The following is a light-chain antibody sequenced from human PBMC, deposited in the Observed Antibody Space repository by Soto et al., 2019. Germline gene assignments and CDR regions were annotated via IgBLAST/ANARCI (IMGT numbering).Light chain of an antibody. V-gene: IGKV3-20*01. CDR3: QQYAPSPAIT. Sequence: ETVLTQSPGTLSLSPGERATLSCRASQSVSGNYLVWYQQKPGQAPRLLISGVSTRATGIPDRFSGSGSETDFTLTIRRLEPEDVAVYYCQQYAPSPAITFGQETRVEIK. J-gene: IGKJ5*01. CDR1: QSVSGNY. CDR2: GVS.